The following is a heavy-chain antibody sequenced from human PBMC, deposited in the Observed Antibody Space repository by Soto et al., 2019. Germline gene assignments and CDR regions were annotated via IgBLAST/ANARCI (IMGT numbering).Heavy chain of an antibody. D-gene: IGHD3-16*01. Sequence: QVLLVQSGAKVKKPGATVKVSCKTTGYTFTSYDINWVRQATVQGLEWMGWMNANSGNTGYAQKFQGRVTMPRNTSISTAYMELSSLRSEDTDVYYCAREGVRGMDLWGQGTTVTVSS. CDR2: MNANSGNT. CDR3: AREGVRGMDL. J-gene: IGHJ6*02. CDR1: GYTFTSYD. V-gene: IGHV1-8*01.